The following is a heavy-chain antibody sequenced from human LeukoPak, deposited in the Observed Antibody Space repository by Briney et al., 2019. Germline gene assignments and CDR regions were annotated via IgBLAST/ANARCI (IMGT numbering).Heavy chain of an antibody. CDR2: IIPIFGTA. J-gene: IGHJ6*03. CDR1: GGTFSSYA. D-gene: IGHD3-3*01. Sequence: SVTVSCKASGGTFSSYAISWVRQAPGQGLEWMGGIIPIFGTANYAQKFQGRVTMTRDRSTSTVYMELSSLRSEDTAVYYCARDYPYYDFWSGYKNYYYMDVWGKGTTVTVSS. V-gene: IGHV1-69*05. CDR3: ARDYPYYDFWSGYKNYYYMDV.